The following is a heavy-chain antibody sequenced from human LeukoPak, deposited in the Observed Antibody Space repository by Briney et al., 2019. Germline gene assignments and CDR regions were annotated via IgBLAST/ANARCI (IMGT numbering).Heavy chain of an antibody. CDR2: TNAGNGNT. CDR1: GYTFTSYA. D-gene: IGHD6-13*01. CDR3: AYSSSWYLYYFDY. J-gene: IGHJ4*02. Sequence: ASVKVSCKASGYTFTSYAMHWVRQAPGQRLEWMGWTNAGNGNTKYSQKFQGRVTITRDTSASTAYMELSSLRSEDTAVYYCAYSSSWYLYYFDYWGQGTLVTVSS. V-gene: IGHV1-3*01.